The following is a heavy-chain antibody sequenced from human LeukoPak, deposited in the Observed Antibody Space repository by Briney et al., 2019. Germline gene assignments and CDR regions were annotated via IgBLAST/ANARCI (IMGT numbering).Heavy chain of an antibody. CDR2: ISYSATLI. J-gene: IGHJ3*02. CDR3: SRDDDTGSYFGQDVFDI. Sequence: PGGSLRLSSAAPGFTFSNYNMNWVRQAPGKGSEWIAYISYSATLIYYADSVKGRFTISRETATDSVFLQMNRLRAHDTAVYYCSRDDDTGSYFGQDVFDIWGQGTMVTVAS. D-gene: IGHD1-26*01. CDR1: GFTFSNYN. V-gene: IGHV3-48*01.